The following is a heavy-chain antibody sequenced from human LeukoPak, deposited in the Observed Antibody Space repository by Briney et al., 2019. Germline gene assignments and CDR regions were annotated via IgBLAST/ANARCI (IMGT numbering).Heavy chain of an antibody. CDR1: GFTFSSYA. D-gene: IGHD2-15*01. CDR3: AKDGGCSGGSCKAVWY. J-gene: IGHJ4*02. V-gene: IGHV3-23*01. Sequence: GGSLGLSCAASGFTFSSYAMSWVRQAPGKGLEWVSAISGSGGSRYCADSVRGRFTISRDNSKNTLYLQMNSLRVEDTAVYYCAKDGGCSGGSCKAVWYWGQGTLVTVSS. CDR2: ISGSGGSR.